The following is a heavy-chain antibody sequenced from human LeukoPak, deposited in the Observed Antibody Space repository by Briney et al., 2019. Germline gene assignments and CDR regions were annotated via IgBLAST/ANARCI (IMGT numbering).Heavy chain of an antibody. Sequence: GGSLRLSCAASGFTFSSYGMSWVRQAPGKGLEWVSAISGSGGSTYYADSVKGRFTISRDNSKNTLYLQMNSLRAEDTAVYYCASQFYYGSGHFDYWGQGTLVTVSS. V-gene: IGHV3-23*01. CDR3: ASQFYYGSGHFDY. D-gene: IGHD3-10*01. CDR2: ISGSGGST. CDR1: GFTFSSYG. J-gene: IGHJ4*02.